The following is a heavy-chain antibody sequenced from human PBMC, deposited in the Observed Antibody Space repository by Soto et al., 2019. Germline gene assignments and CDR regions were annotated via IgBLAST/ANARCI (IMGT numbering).Heavy chain of an antibody. V-gene: IGHV3-74*01. CDR3: ARDFSP. J-gene: IGHJ5*02. D-gene: IGHD3-3*01. CDR2: INNDGSST. CDR1: GFTLSSYW. Sequence: GGSLRLSCAASGFTLSSYWMHWVRQSPGKGLEWVSHINNDGSSTTYADSVKGRFTISRDNAKNTLYLQMNSLKVEDTAVYYCARDFSPWGQGALVTVSS.